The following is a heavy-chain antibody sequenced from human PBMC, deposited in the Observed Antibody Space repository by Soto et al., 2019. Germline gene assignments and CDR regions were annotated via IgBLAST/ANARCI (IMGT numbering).Heavy chain of an antibody. CDR2: IYNSGST. Sequence: QVQLQESGPGLVKPSQTLSLTCTVSGGSISSVGYYWSWIRQHPGKGLEWIGYIYNSGSTPYNPSPKCRSPRSVDTSKNPFPLTLSSVTAAVTAVYFCASETVGTIDRWGQGTLVTVSS. CDR1: GGSISSVGYY. CDR3: ASETVGTIDR. D-gene: IGHD5-12*01. J-gene: IGHJ5*02. V-gene: IGHV4-31*03.